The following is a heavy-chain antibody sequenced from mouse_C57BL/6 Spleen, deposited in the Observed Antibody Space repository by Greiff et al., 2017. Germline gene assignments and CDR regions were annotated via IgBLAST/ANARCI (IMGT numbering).Heavy chain of an antibody. Sequence: VQLQQSGAELVKPGASVKISCKASGYAFSSYWMNWVKQRPGKGLEWIGQIYPGDGDTNYNGKFKGKATLTADKSSSTAYMQLSSLTSEDSAVYFCAREITTVDWYFDVWGTGTTVTVSS. CDR3: AREITTVDWYFDV. V-gene: IGHV1-80*01. CDR2: IYPGDGDT. J-gene: IGHJ1*03. D-gene: IGHD1-1*01. CDR1: GYAFSSYW.